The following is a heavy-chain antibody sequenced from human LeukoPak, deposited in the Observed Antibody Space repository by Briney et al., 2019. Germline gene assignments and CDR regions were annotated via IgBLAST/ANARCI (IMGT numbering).Heavy chain of an antibody. Sequence: GGSLRLSCAASGFTFSSYAMSWVRQAPGKGLEWVSAISGSGGSTYYADSVKGRFTISRDNSKNTLYLQMNSLRAEDTAVYYCAKGSGIVVVPAAVDWGQGTLVTVSS. J-gene: IGHJ4*01. CDR3: AKGSGIVVVPAAVD. V-gene: IGHV3-23*01. CDR1: GFTFSSYA. CDR2: ISGSGGST. D-gene: IGHD2-2*01.